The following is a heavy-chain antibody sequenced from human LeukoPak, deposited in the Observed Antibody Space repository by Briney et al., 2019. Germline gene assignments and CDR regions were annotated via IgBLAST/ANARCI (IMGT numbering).Heavy chain of an antibody. Sequence: GGSLRLSCAASGFTFSSYAISWVRQAPGQGLEWMGGIIPIFGTANYAQKFQGRVTITADESTSTAYMELSSLRSEDTAVYYCARGSALNYYYDSSGYYSFDYWGQGTLVTVSS. D-gene: IGHD3-22*01. CDR3: ARGSALNYYYDSSGYYSFDY. J-gene: IGHJ4*02. CDR1: GFTFSSYA. V-gene: IGHV1-69*01. CDR2: IIPIFGTA.